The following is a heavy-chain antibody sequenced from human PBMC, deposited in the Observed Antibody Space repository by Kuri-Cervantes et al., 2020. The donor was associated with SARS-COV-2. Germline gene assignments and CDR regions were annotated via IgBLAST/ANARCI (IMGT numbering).Heavy chain of an antibody. CDR3: ARHGTGYDFWSGYYGEDY. CDR1: GGSISSSSYY. D-gene: IGHD3-3*01. CDR2: IYYSGST. V-gene: IGHV4-39*01. Sequence: SETLSLTCTVSGGSISSSSYYWGWIRQPPGMGLEWIGSIYYSGSTYYNPSLKSRVTISVDTSKNQFSLKLSAVTAADTAVYYCARHGTGYDFWSGYYGEDYWGQGTLVTVSS. J-gene: IGHJ4*02.